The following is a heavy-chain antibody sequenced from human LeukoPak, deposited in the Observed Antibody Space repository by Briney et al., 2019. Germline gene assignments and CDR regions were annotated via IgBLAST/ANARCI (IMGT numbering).Heavy chain of an antibody. J-gene: IGHJ3*02. CDR3: AKGVGSYGSFGAFDI. D-gene: IGHD1-26*01. V-gene: IGHV3-23*01. CDR2: ISGSGGST. CDR1: GFTFSSYV. Sequence: GGSLRLSCAASGFTFSSYVMSWVRQAPGKGLEWVSAISGSGGSTYYADSVKGRFTISRDNSKNTLYLQMNSLRAEDTAVYYCAKGVGSYGSFGAFDIWGQGTMVTVSS.